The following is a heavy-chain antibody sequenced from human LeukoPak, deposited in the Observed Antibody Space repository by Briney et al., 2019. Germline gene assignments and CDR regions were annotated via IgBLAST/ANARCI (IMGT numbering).Heavy chain of an antibody. Sequence: SETLSLTCAVSGGSVSSSRYYWGWIRQPPGKGLEWIGSIYYSGSTKYNTSLMSRVTISVDTSNNQFSFNLTSVTAADTAVYYCARSGPVASYHYFMDVWGKGTAVTVSS. D-gene: IGHD5-18*01. CDR1: GGSVSSSRYY. CDR2: IYYSGST. J-gene: IGHJ6*03. CDR3: ARSGPVASYHYFMDV. V-gene: IGHV4-39*01.